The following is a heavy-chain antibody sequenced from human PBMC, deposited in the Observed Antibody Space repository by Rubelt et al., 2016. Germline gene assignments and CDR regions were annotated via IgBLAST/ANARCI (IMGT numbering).Heavy chain of an antibody. CDR1: GYTFTSYA. V-gene: IGHV1-3*01. CDR3: ARDQEYYDMLTGYLSGMDV. D-gene: IGHD3-9*01. CDR2: INAGTGNT. J-gene: IGHJ6*02. Sequence: QVQLVQSGAEVKKPGASVKVSCKASGYTFTSYAMHWVRQAPGPRLEWMGWINAGTGNTKYSQKFQGRVTLTMGTSAGKAYMELSRLRSEDTAVYYCARDQEYYDMLTGYLSGMDVWGQGTTVTVSS.